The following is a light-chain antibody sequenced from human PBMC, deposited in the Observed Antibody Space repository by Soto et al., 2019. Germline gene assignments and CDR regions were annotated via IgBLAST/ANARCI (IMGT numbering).Light chain of an antibody. V-gene: IGLV2-14*01. Sequence: QSVLTQPASVSGSPGQSITISCTGTSSDVGGYNYVSWYQQHPGKAPKLMIYEVSDRPSGVSNRFSGSKSGNTASLTISGLQAEDEADYYCSSYTIPSTYVFGTGTKVNV. CDR1: SSDVGGYNY. CDR2: EVS. J-gene: IGLJ1*01. CDR3: SSYTIPSTYV.